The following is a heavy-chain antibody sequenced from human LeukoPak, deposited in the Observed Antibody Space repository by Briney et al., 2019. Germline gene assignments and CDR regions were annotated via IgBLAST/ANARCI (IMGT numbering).Heavy chain of an antibody. J-gene: IGHJ4*02. CDR1: GFTFSSYG. CDR3: AKDDGRPDTFGGVIVDY. D-gene: IGHD3-16*02. Sequence: PGGSLRLSCAASGFTFSSYGMHWVRQAPGKGLEWVAVISYDGSNKYYADSVKGRFTISRDNSKNTLYLQMNSLRAEDTAVYYCAKDDGRPDTFGGVIVDYWGQGTLVTVSS. V-gene: IGHV3-30*18. CDR2: ISYDGSNK.